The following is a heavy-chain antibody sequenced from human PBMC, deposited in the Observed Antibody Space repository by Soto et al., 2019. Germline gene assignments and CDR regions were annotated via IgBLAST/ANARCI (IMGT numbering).Heavy chain of an antibody. Sequence: ASVKVSCKASGYTFTSYAMHWVRQAPGQRLEWMGWINAGNGNTKYSQKFQGRVTITRDTSASTAYMELSSLRSEDTAVYYCARLYSSLEIVWFDPWGQGTLVTVYS. J-gene: IGHJ5*02. CDR2: INAGNGNT. CDR1: GYTFTSYA. CDR3: ARLYSSLEIVWFDP. V-gene: IGHV1-3*01. D-gene: IGHD6-6*01.